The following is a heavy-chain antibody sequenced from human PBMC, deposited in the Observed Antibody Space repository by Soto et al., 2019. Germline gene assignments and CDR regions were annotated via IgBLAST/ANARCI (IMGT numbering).Heavy chain of an antibody. CDR3: AKDRGEQWLVNGMDV. D-gene: IGHD6-19*01. V-gene: IGHV3-9*01. CDR1: GFTFDDYA. J-gene: IGHJ6*02. Sequence: EVQLVESGGGLVQPGRSLRLSCAASGFTFDDYAMHWVRQAPGKGLEWVSGISWNSGSIGYADSVKGRFTISRDNAKNSLYLQMNSLRAEDTALYYCAKDRGEQWLVNGMDVWGQGTTVTVSS. CDR2: ISWNSGSI.